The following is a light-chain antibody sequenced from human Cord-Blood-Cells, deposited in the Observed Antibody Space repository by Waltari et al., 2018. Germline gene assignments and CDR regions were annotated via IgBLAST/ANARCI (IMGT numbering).Light chain of an antibody. CDR1: SSNVGRYNL. CDR3: CSYAGSSTWV. J-gene: IGLJ3*02. Sequence: QPALTQPPPGSGSPGPSITIPSTGTSSNVGRYNLFSWYQQHPGKAPKLMIYEGSKRPAGVSNRFSGSKSGNTASLTISGLQAEDEADYYCCSYAGSSTWVFGGGTKLTVL. V-gene: IGLV2-23*01. CDR2: EGS.